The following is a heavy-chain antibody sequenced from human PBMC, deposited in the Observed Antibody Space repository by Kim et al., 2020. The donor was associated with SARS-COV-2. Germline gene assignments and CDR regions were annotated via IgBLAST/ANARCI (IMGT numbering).Heavy chain of an antibody. CDR3: ACYSGTGVKVDY. Sequence: GGSLRLSCVASGFTFSNYGMQWVRQAPGKGLEWVAVISNDGSNKFYLDSVKGRFTISRDTSKNTLSLQMNSLRVEDTVVYYCACYSGTGVKVDYWCQGTLVTVSS. J-gene: IGHJ4*02. CDR2: ISNDGSNK. V-gene: IGHV3-33*05. CDR1: GFTFSNYG. D-gene: IGHD3-10*01.